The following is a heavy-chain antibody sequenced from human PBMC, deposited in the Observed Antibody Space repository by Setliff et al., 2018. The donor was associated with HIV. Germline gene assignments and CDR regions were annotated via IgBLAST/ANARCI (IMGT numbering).Heavy chain of an antibody. V-gene: IGHV4-34*01. J-gene: IGHJ4*02. CDR1: SGSVSRSDYY. CDR2: VTHSGRT. D-gene: IGHD6-19*01. Sequence: SETLSLTCTVSSGSVSRSDYYWSWIRQPPGKGLEWIGEVTHSGRTNYNPSLESRVTTSVDTSKKQFSLRLTSVTAADTAVYYCARGVRDNSGWSSYYFDYWGQGTLVTVSS. CDR3: ARGVRDNSGWSSYYFDY.